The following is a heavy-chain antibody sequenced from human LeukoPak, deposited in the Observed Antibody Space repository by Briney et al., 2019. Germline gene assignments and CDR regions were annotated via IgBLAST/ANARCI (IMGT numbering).Heavy chain of an antibody. Sequence: ASVKVSCKASGYTFTSYYMHWVRQAPGQGLEWLGIINPNGGATDYPQKFRGRVTLTRDMSTNTVYMELSSLRFEDSAIYYCARERGTTLYFDYWGQGSLVTVSS. CDR1: GYTFTSYY. J-gene: IGHJ4*02. V-gene: IGHV1-46*01. CDR3: ARERGTTLYFDY. CDR2: INPNGGAT. D-gene: IGHD1-14*01.